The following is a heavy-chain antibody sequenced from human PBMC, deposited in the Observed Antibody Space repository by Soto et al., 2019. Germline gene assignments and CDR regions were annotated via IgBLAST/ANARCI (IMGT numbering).Heavy chain of an antibody. CDR3: ARDYSSSWYRYYYYGMDV. V-gene: IGHV3-30-3*01. CDR2: ISYDGSNK. D-gene: IGHD6-13*01. Sequence: GGSLRLSCAASGFTFSSYAMHWVRQAPGKGLEWVAVISYDGSNKYYADSVKGRFTISRDNSKNTLYLQMNSLRAEDTAVYYCARDYSSSWYRYYYYGMDVWGQGTTVTVSS. CDR1: GFTFSSYA. J-gene: IGHJ6*02.